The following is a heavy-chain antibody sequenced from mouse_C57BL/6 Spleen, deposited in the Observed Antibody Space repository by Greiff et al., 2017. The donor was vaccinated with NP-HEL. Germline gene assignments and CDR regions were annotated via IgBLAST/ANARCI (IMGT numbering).Heavy chain of an antibody. CDR1: GYTFTSYT. D-gene: IGHD1-2*01. V-gene: IGHV1-4*01. J-gene: IGHJ2*01. CDR2: INPSSGYT. CDR3: ATLLITTVFFDY. Sequence: QVQLQQSGAELARPGASVKMSCKASGYTFTSYTMHWVKQRPGQGLEWIGYINPSSGYTKYNQKFKDKATLTADKSSSTAYMQLSSLTSEDSAVYYCATLLITTVFFDYWGQGTTLTVSS.